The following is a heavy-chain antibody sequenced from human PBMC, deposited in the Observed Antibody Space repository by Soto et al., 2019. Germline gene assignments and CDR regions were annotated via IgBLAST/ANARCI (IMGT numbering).Heavy chain of an antibody. CDR3: ARHKYHSSAPSAY. CDR2: ICYSGGT. CDR1: GVSLSSISYY. Sequence: PSEILSLTWSVFGVSLSSISYYWGWIRQPPGKGLEWIGSICYSGGTYYNPSLKSRVTISVDTSKNQFSLKLSSVTAADTAVYYCARHKYHSSAPSAYWGQGTLVTVSS. J-gene: IGHJ4*02. D-gene: IGHD3-22*01. V-gene: IGHV4-39*01.